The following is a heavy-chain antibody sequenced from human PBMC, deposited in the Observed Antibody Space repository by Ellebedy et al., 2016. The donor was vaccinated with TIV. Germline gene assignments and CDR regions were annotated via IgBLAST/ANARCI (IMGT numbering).Heavy chain of an antibody. CDR1: GGTFSYA. D-gene: IGHD3-22*01. Sequence: AASVKVSCKASGGTFSYAINWVRQAPGQGLEWVGRIIPVFKTTEYAQKFEGRVTISADEATSTAYMELSSLTSEDTAVYYCASKAYETYYAMDVWGQGSTVTVS. CDR3: ASKAYETYYAMDV. CDR2: IIPVFKTT. V-gene: IGHV1-69*13. J-gene: IGHJ6*02.